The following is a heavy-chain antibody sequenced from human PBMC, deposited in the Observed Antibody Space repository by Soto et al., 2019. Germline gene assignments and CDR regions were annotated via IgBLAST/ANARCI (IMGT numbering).Heavy chain of an antibody. Sequence: PGGSLRLSCAASGSTFSSYGMHWVRQAPGKGLEWVAVIWYDGSNKYYADSVKGRFTISRDNSKNTLYLQMNSLRAEDTAVYYCARDTATYYDILTGYWGWFDPWGQGTLVTVSS. D-gene: IGHD3-9*01. V-gene: IGHV3-33*01. CDR3: ARDTATYYDILTGYWGWFDP. J-gene: IGHJ5*02. CDR2: IWYDGSNK. CDR1: GSTFSSYG.